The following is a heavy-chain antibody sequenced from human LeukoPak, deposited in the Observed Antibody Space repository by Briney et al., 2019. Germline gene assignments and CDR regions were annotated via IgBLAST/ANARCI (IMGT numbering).Heavy chain of an antibody. Sequence: ASVKVSCKASGYTFTSYGISWVRQAPGQGLEWMGWVSAYNGNTNYAQKLQGRVTMTTDTSTSTAYMELRSLRSDDTAVYYCARDWKVVVVPAHNWFDPWGQGTLVTVSS. D-gene: IGHD2-2*01. J-gene: IGHJ5*02. V-gene: IGHV1-18*01. CDR2: VSAYNGNT. CDR3: ARDWKVVVVPAHNWFDP. CDR1: GYTFTSYG.